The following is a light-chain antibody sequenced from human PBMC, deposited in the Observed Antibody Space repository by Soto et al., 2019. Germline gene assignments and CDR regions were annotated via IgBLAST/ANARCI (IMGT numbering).Light chain of an antibody. V-gene: IGKV3-20*01. J-gene: IGKJ1*01. CDR3: QQYDSSPWT. CDR2: GAS. CDR1: QSVSSSF. Sequence: EIVLTQSPGTLSLSPGERATLSCRASQSVSSSFLAWYQQKPGQAPRLLIYGASSRATGIPDRFSGSGSGTDFTRTISGLEPEDFAVYYCQQYDSSPWTFGQGTKVEIK.